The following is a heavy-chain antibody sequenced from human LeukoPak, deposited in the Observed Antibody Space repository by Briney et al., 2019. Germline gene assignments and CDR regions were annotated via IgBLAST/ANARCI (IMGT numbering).Heavy chain of an antibody. CDR3: ARDRPRAYCGGDCSRHHNWFDP. Sequence: ASVKVSYKASGYTFTNYGISWVRQAPGQGLEWMGWISTYNGNTNYAQKLQGRVTMTTDTSTSTAYMELRSLRSDDTAVYYCARDRPRAYCGGDCSRHHNWFDPWGQGTLVTVSS. J-gene: IGHJ5*02. CDR1: GYTFTNYG. V-gene: IGHV1-18*01. CDR2: ISTYNGNT. D-gene: IGHD2-21*02.